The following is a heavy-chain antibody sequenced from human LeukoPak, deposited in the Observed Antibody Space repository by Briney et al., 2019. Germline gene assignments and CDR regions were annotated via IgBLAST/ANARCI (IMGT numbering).Heavy chain of an antibody. Sequence: PGGSLRLSCAASGFTFSSYSMDWVRQAPGKGLEWVSYITGSSGTIYYADSVKGRFTISRDNAKNSLYLQMNSLRAEDTAVYYCARDNVPYSSSWYYYYYYMDVWGKGTTVTVSS. D-gene: IGHD6-13*01. CDR1: GFTFSSYS. V-gene: IGHV3-48*04. J-gene: IGHJ6*03. CDR3: ARDNVPYSSSWYYYYYYMDV. CDR2: ITGSSGTI.